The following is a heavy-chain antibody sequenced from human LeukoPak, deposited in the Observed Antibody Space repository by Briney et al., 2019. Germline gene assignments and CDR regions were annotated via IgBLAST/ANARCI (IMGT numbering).Heavy chain of an antibody. CDR2: ISSSSSYI. V-gene: IGHV3-21*01. D-gene: IGHD1-26*01. CDR1: GFTFSSYW. Sequence: GGSLRLSCEASGFTFSSYWMSWVRQAPGKGLEWVSSISSSSSYIYYADSVKGRFTISRDNAKNSLYLQMNSLRAEDTAVYYCARARAHSGSYYGAFDIWGQGTMVTVSS. CDR3: ARARAHSGSYYGAFDI. J-gene: IGHJ3*02.